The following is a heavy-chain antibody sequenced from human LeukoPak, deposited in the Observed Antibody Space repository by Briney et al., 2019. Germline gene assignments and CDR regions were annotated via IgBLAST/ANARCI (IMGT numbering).Heavy chain of an antibody. D-gene: IGHD4-23*01. CDR1: GFTVSSNY. V-gene: IGHV3-53*01. CDR3: ARGSGGNSGRKN. J-gene: IGHJ4*02. Sequence: GGSLRLSCVASGFTVSSNYMSWVRQAPGKGLEWVSVIFTGGSTYYADSVKGRFTISRDNSKNTLYLQMNSLRAEDTAVYYCARGSGGNSGRKNWGQGTLVTVSS. CDR2: IFTGGST.